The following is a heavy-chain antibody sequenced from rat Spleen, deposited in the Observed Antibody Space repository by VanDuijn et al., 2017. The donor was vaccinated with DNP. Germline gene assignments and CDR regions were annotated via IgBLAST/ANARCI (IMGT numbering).Heavy chain of an antibody. CDR3: ARGNDGYFPNWYFDF. V-gene: IGHV3-1*01. D-gene: IGHD1-12*03. Sequence: EVQLQESGPGLVKPSQSLSLTCSVTGHSITSNYWGWIRKFPGNKMEWIGHISYSGSTSYNPSLKSRISITRDTSKNQFFLQLNSISTEDTAIYYCARGNDGYFPNWYFDFWGPGTMVTESS. CDR1: GHSITSNY. CDR2: ISYSGST. J-gene: IGHJ1*01.